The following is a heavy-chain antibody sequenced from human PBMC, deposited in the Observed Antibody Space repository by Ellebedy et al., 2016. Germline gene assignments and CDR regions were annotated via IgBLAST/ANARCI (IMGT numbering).Heavy chain of an antibody. Sequence: ASVKVSCKASGYSFTNYWIGWVRQMPGKGLEWMGIIYPDDSDIRSNPSFQGHVSLSVDKSTSTAYLQWNILKASDTAIYYCARPSNYGAFDYWGQGTLVTVSS. CDR2: IYPDDSDI. CDR3: ARPSNYGAFDY. D-gene: IGHD4-17*01. V-gene: IGHV5-51*01. CDR1: GYSFTNYW. J-gene: IGHJ4*02.